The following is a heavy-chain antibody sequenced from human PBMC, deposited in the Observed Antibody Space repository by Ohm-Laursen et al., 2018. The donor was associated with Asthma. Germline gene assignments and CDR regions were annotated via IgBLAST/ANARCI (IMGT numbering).Heavy chain of an antibody. CDR2: ISSSGSRL. CDR1: GFSFNTYS. D-gene: IGHD4-23*01. J-gene: IGHJ4*02. CDR3: VRSVDDGGNSGDY. V-gene: IGHV3-21*01. Sequence: SLRLSCAASGFSFNTYSMNRVRQAPGKGLEWVSAISSSGSRLLYADSVRGRFTISRDNAKNSLSLQMNSLRAEDTAVYYCVRSVDDGGNSGDYWGQGTLVTVSS.